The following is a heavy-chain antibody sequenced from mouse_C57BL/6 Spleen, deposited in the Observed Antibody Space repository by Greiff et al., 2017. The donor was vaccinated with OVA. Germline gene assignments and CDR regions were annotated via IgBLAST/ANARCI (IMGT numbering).Heavy chain of an antibody. V-gene: IGHV1-22*01. Sequence: VHVKQSGPELVKPGASVKMSCKASGYTFTDYNMHWVKQSHGKSLEWIGYINPNNGGTSYNQKFKGKATLTVNKSSSTAYMELRSLTSEDSAVYYCARRGGTQYFDYWGQGTTLTVSS. J-gene: IGHJ2*01. CDR1: GYTFTDYN. D-gene: IGHD4-1*01. CDR2: INPNNGGT. CDR3: ARRGGTQYFDY.